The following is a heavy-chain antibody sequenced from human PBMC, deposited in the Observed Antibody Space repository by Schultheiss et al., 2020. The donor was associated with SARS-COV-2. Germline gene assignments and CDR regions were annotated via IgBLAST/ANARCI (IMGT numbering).Heavy chain of an antibody. CDR2: IYYSGST. V-gene: IGHV4-61*05. CDR3: ARMTTVTTDWFDP. CDR1: GGSISSGYY. J-gene: IGHJ5*02. D-gene: IGHD4-17*01. Sequence: SETLSLTCAVFGGSISSGYYWGWIRQPPGKGLEWIGYIYYSGSTNYNPSLKSRVTISVDTSKNQFSLKLSSVTAADTAVYYCARMTTVTTDWFDPWGQGTLVTVSS.